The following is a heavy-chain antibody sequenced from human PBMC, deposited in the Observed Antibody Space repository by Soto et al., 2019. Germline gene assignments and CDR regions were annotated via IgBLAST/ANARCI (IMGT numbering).Heavy chain of an antibody. Sequence: QVQLVESGGGVVQPGRSLRLSCAASGFTFSDYTMHWVRQAPGKELEWVALMSSDGGNTHYTDSVKGRFTISRGNSKNTLYLQMDSLRPEDTTVYYCARDYGDGYYYFDLWGQGTLVTVSS. J-gene: IGHJ4*02. D-gene: IGHD5-12*01. CDR1: GFTFSDYT. CDR2: MSSDGGNT. V-gene: IGHV3-30-3*01. CDR3: ARDYGDGYYYFDL.